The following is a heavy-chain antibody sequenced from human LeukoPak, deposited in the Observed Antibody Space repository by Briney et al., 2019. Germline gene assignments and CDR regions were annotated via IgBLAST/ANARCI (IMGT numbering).Heavy chain of an antibody. CDR1: GYTFTGNY. CDR2: ISAYNGNT. Sequence: GAPVKVSCKASGYTFTGNYLHWVRQAPGQGLEWMGWISAYNGNTNYAQKLQGRVTMTTDTSTSTAYMELRSLRSDDTAVYYCARDPPDYYDSSGSDYWGQGTLVTVSS. V-gene: IGHV1-18*04. CDR3: ARDPPDYYDSSGSDY. D-gene: IGHD3-22*01. J-gene: IGHJ4*02.